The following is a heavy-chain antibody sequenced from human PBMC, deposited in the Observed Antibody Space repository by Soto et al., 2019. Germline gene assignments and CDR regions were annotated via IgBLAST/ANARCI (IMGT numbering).Heavy chain of an antibody. CDR3: ATYYDSSGPPRSYYLDY. CDR1: GFTFSSYG. J-gene: IGHJ4*02. D-gene: IGHD3-22*01. Sequence: QVQLVESGGGVVQPGTSLRLSCAASGFTFSSYGMQWVRQAPGKGLEWVALTLHDGSNDYYVDSVKGRFTISRDNSKNTLYLQMNSLRSEDTAVYYCATYYDSSGPPRSYYLDYWGQGTLVTVSS. V-gene: IGHV3-30*03. CDR2: TLHDGSND.